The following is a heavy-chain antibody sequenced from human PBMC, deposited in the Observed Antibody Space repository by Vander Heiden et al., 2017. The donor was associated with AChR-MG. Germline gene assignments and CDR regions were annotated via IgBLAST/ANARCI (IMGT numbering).Heavy chain of an antibody. J-gene: IGHJ6*02. CDR3: ARAKQQLGGMDV. V-gene: IGHV3-21*01. Sequence: EVQLVESGGGLVKPGGSLRLSCAAPGFTFSSYSMNWVRQAPGKGLEWVSSISSSSSYIYYADSVKGRFTISRDNAKNSLYLQMNSLRAEDTAGYYCARAKQQLGGMDVWGQGTTVTVSS. D-gene: IGHD6-13*01. CDR2: ISSSSSYI. CDR1: GFTFSSYS.